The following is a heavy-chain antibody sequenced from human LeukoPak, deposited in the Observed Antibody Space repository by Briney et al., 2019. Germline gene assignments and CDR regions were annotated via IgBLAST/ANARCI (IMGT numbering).Heavy chain of an antibody. CDR1: GGSISSSSYY. D-gene: IGHD3-22*01. CDR3: AREGRYYDSSGYGNWFDP. V-gene: IGHV4-39*07. J-gene: IGHJ5*02. Sequence: SETLSLTCTVSGGSISSSSYYWGWIRQPPGKGLEWIGSIYYSGSTYYNPYLKSRVTISVDTSKNQFSLKLSSVTAADTAVYYCAREGRYYDSSGYGNWFDPWGQGTLVTVSS. CDR2: IYYSGST.